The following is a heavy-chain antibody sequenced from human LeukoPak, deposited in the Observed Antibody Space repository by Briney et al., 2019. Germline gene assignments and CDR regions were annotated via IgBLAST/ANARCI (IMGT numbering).Heavy chain of an antibody. J-gene: IGHJ4*02. D-gene: IGHD2-15*01. CDR2: ISSSSSTI. Sequence: GGSLRLSCAASGFTFSSCSMNWVRQAPGKGLEWVSYISSSSSTIYYADSVKGRFTVSRDNSKNTLYLQMNSLRAEDTAMYYCARDKGYTNGHAFDSWGQGTLVTVSS. CDR1: GFTFSSCS. CDR3: ARDKGYTNGHAFDS. V-gene: IGHV3-48*01.